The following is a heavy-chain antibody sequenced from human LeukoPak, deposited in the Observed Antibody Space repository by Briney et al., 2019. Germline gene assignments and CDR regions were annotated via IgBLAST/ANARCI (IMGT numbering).Heavy chain of an antibody. V-gene: IGHV3-21*04. CDR2: ISSSSSYT. Sequence: GGSLRLSCAASGFTFSSYSMNWVRQAPGKGPEWVSAISSSSSYTYYADSVKGRFTISRDNAKNSLYLQMNSLRAEDTAVYYFARDRYYDVLTGYYSDLDAFDIWGKGIMVTVSS. J-gene: IGHJ3*02. CDR1: GFTFSSYS. CDR3: ARDRYYDVLTGYYSDLDAFDI. D-gene: IGHD3-9*01.